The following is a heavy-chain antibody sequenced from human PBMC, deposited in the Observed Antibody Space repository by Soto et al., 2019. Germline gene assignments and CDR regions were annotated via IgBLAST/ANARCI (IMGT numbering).Heavy chain of an antibody. J-gene: IGHJ6*02. CDR3: AKNYGDYLPYYYYGMDV. CDR2: ISGSGGST. Sequence: EVQLLESGGGLVQPGGSLRLSCAASGFTFSSYAMSWVHQAPGKGLEWVSAISGSGGSTYYADSVKGRFTISRDNSKNTLYLQMNSLRAEDTAVYYCAKNYGDYLPYYYYGMDVWGQGTTVTVSS. D-gene: IGHD4-17*01. CDR1: GFTFSSYA. V-gene: IGHV3-23*01.